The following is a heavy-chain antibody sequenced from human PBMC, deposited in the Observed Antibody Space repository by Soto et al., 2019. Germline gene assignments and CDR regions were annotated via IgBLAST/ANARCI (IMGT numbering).Heavy chain of an antibody. J-gene: IGHJ4*02. D-gene: IGHD3-22*01. Sequence: TLSLTCTVSGGSISSGDYYWSWIRQPPGKGLEWIGYIYYSGSTYYNPSLKSRVTISVDTSKNQFSLKLSSVTAADTAVYYCARVRTLSYYYDSSGPGDDFDYWGQGTLVTVSS. CDR1: GGSISSGDYY. CDR2: IYYSGST. CDR3: ARVRTLSYYYDSSGPGDDFDY. V-gene: IGHV4-30-4*01.